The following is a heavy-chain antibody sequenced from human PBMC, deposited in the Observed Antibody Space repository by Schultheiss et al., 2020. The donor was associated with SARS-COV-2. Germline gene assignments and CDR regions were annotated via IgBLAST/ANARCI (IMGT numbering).Heavy chain of an antibody. V-gene: IGHV3-66*01. CDR2: IYGVDNR. J-gene: IGHJ4*02. D-gene: IGHD1-7*01. Sequence: GESLKISCTASGFTVSRKDISWVRQTPGKGLEWVSFIYGVDNREYADSVKGRFTISRENAKNSLYLQMNSLRAGDTAVYYCARAFIIGNYVDYFDTWGQGTLVTVSS. CDR3: ARAFIIGNYVDYFDT. CDR1: GFTVSRKD.